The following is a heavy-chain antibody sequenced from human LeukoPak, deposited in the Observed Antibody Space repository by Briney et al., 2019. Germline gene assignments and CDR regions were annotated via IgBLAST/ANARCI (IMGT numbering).Heavy chain of an antibody. CDR2: SYYSGST. CDR1: GGSISSYY. V-gene: IGHV4-59*01. CDR3: ARDLGYSSGWYDY. D-gene: IGHD6-19*01. Sequence: SETLSLTCTVSGGSISSYYWSWIRQPPGKGLEWIGYSYYSGSTNYNPSLKSRVTISVDTSKNQFSLKLSSVTAADTAVYYCARDLGYSSGWYDYWGQGTLVTVPS. J-gene: IGHJ4*02.